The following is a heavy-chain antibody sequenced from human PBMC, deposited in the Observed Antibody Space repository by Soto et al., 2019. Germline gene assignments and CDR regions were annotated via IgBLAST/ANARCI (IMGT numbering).Heavy chain of an antibody. Sequence: QITLKESGPPLVKPTQTLTLTCTFSGFSLTTRGVGVGWIRQPPGKALECLALIYWDDDKRYSPSLQSRLSITQDTSKNQVVLTMTNVDPVDTATYYCAHSPNYYQYDWFDPWGQGTLVSVSS. CDR1: GFSLTTRGVG. CDR3: AHSPNYYQYDWFDP. CDR2: IYWDDDK. V-gene: IGHV2-5*02. J-gene: IGHJ5*02. D-gene: IGHD3-16*01.